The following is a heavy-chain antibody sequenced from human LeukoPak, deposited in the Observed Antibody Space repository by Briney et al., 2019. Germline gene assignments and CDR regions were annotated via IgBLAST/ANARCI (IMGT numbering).Heavy chain of an antibody. V-gene: IGHV3-30*02. CDR1: GFTFSSYG. Sequence: GGSLRLSCAASGFTFSSYGMHWVRQDPGKGLEWVAFIRYDGSNKYYADSVKGRFTISRDNSKNTLYLQMNSLRAEDTAVYYCAKDSLPYDFWSGYYTGYGVTQIDYWGQGTLVTVSS. CDR3: AKDSLPYDFWSGYYTGYGVTQIDY. J-gene: IGHJ4*02. CDR2: IRYDGSNK. D-gene: IGHD3-3*01.